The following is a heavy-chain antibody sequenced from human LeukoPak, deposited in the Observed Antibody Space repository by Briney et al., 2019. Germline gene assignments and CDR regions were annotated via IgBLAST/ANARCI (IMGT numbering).Heavy chain of an antibody. Sequence: ASVKVSCKASGYTFSEYYIHWVRQAPGQGLEWMAWINPTTGDTNYAQKFQDRVTMTRDTSISTAYMELTRLISDDTAVYYCARVGSSGWYVHPTLDYWGQGTLVTVSS. CDR1: GYTFSEYY. CDR3: ARVGSSGWYVHPTLDY. D-gene: IGHD6-19*01. J-gene: IGHJ4*02. V-gene: IGHV1-2*02. CDR2: INPTTGDT.